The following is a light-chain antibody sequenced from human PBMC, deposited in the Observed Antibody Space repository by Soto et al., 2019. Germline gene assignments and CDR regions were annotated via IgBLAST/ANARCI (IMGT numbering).Light chain of an antibody. V-gene: IGLV1-36*01. Sequence: QSVLTQPPSVSGAPRQRVTISCSGGSSNIGNNAVNWYQQFPGKAPKLLVYYDDLLPSGVSDRFSGSKSGTSASLAISGLQAEDEADYYCAAWDGSLDGVVFGGGTKLTVL. J-gene: IGLJ2*01. CDR3: AAWDGSLDGVV. CDR2: YDD. CDR1: SSNIGNNA.